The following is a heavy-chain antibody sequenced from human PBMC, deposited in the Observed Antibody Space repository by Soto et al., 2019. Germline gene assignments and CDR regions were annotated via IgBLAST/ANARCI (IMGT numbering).Heavy chain of an antibody. Sequence: GGSLSFSCAASGFPFSGYAMGLFRQAPGRGPEWVAFVDGSGYDTSYAESVKGRFTVSRDNSDNSLYLHMDSLRAEDTGRYFCAREIFAAAYAATSAFDLWGQGALVTVSS. CDR2: VDGSGYDT. D-gene: IGHD2-8*01. V-gene: IGHV3-23*01. CDR1: GFPFSGYA. J-gene: IGHJ4*02. CDR3: AREIFAAAYAATSAFDL.